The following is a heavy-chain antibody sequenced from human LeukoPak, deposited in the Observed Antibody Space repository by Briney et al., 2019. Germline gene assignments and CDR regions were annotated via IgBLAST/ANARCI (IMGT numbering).Heavy chain of an antibody. J-gene: IGHJ3*02. CDR2: ISSSGSTI. CDR1: GFTFSSYE. V-gene: IGHV3-48*03. Sequence: GGSLRLSCAASGFTFSSYEMNWVRQAPGKGLEWVSYISSSGSTIYYADSVKGRFTISRDNAKNSLYLQMNSLRAEDTAIYYCARENGGYCSSTSCPGGDAFDIWGQGTMVTVSS. CDR3: ARENGGYCSSTSCPGGDAFDI. D-gene: IGHD2-2*03.